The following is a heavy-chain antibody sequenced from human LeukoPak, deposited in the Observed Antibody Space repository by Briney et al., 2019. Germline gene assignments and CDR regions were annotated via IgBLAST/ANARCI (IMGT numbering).Heavy chain of an antibody. CDR3: AGLVGRYSSGLYYYYFDY. CDR1: GDSINSLDL. V-gene: IGHV4-4*02. CDR2: MYLSGTT. Sequence: SETLSLTCTVSGDSINSLDLWSWVRQPPGKGLEWIGEMYLSGTTHSNPSVKSRVTISIDKSKNQFFLNLSSVTVADTAVYYCAGLVGRYSSGLYYYYFDYWGQGTLVTVSS. D-gene: IGHD3-22*01. J-gene: IGHJ4*02.